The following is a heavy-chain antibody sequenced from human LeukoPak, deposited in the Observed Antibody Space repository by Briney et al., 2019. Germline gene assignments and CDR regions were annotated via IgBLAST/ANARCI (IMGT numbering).Heavy chain of an antibody. CDR2: IRYDGSNK. V-gene: IGHV3-30*02. CDR3: AKGNYYDSSAYNWFDP. D-gene: IGHD3-22*01. CDR1: GFSFSGHG. Sequence: GGSLRLSCAAPGFSFSGHGMHWVRQAPGKGLEWVAFIRYDGSNKYYADSVKGRFTISRDNSKNTLYLQMNSLRAEDTAVYYCAKGNYYDSSAYNWFDPWGQGTLVTVSS. J-gene: IGHJ5*02.